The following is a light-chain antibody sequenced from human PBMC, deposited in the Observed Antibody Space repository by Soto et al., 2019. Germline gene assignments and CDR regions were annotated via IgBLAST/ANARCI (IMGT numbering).Light chain of an antibody. V-gene: IGKV1-39*01. Sequence: DIQMTQSPSSLSASVGDRVTITCRASQTINKYLNWYQQKPGKAPKLLIYAASSLQSGVPSRFSGSGSGTDFTLSISRLQPEDFATYYCQQSYSTPYTFGQGTKVDIK. CDR1: QTINKY. CDR2: AAS. J-gene: IGKJ2*01. CDR3: QQSYSTPYT.